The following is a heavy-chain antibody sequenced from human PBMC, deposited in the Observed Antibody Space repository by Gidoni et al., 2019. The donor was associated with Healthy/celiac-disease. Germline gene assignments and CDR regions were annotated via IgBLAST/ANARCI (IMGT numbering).Heavy chain of an antibody. J-gene: IGHJ6*02. Sequence: QVQLQQWGAGLLKPSETLSLTCAVSGGSFSGYYWSWIRQPPGKGLEWIGEINHSGSTNYNPSLKSRVTISVDTSKNQFSLKLSSVTAADTAVYYCATSIAALDGMDVWGQGTTVTVSS. CDR3: ATSIAALDGMDV. V-gene: IGHV4-34*01. D-gene: IGHD6-6*01. CDR2: INHSGST. CDR1: GGSFSGYY.